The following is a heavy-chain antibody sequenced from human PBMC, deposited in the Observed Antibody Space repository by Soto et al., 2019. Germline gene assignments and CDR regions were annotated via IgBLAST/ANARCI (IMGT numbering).Heavy chain of an antibody. D-gene: IGHD1-26*01. Sequence: QVQLVQSGAEVKKPGSSVKVSCKASGGTFSIYTISWVRQAPGQGLEWMGRIIPILGIANYAQKFQGRVTITADKSTSTAYMELSSLRSEDTAVYYCARAATGFYGMDVWGQGTTVTVSS. J-gene: IGHJ6*02. V-gene: IGHV1-69*02. CDR2: IIPILGIA. CDR3: ARAATGFYGMDV. CDR1: GGTFSIYT.